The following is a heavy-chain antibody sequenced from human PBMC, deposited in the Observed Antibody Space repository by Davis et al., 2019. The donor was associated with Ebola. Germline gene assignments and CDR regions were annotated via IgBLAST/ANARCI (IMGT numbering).Heavy chain of an antibody. CDR2: IYSGGKT. J-gene: IGHJ6*02. CDR1: GFSFSDYY. V-gene: IGHV3-53*01. CDR3: AKSAVVSEFYYYYYGMDV. D-gene: IGHD2-15*01. Sequence: GSLRLSCVVSGFSFSDYYVNWFRQAPGQGLEWLAIIYSGGKTSYSDGVKGRFTISRDNSKNTLYLQMNSLRAEDTAVYYCAKSAVVSEFYYYYYGMDVWGQGTTVTVSS.